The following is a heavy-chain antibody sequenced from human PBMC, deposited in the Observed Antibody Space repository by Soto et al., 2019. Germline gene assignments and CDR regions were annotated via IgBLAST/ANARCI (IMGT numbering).Heavy chain of an antibody. CDR2: IYYSGNT. Sequence: QLQLQESGPGLVKPSETLSLTCTVSGGSISSNSHYWGWIRQPPGKGLEWIGSIYYSGNTYYNSSLKSRVTISVDTSQNQFSLKLSSVTAADTAVYFCARHYYDSSVCPPGDYWGQGTLVTVSS. D-gene: IGHD3-22*01. V-gene: IGHV4-39*01. CDR1: GGSISSNSHY. CDR3: ARHYYDSSVCPPGDY. J-gene: IGHJ4*02.